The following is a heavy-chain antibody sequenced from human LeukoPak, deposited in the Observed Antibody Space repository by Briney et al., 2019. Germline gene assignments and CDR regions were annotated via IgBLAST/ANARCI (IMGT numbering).Heavy chain of an antibody. J-gene: IGHJ5*02. CDR1: GGSFSGYY. CDR2: INHSGST. Sequence: SETLSLTCAVYGGSFSGYYWSWIRQPPGKGLEWIGEINHSGSTNYNPSLKSRVTISVDTSKNQFPLKLSSVTAADTAVYYCARGSIAAAGMWSYWFDPWGQGTLVTVSS. D-gene: IGHD6-13*01. CDR3: ARGSIAAAGMWSYWFDP. V-gene: IGHV4-34*01.